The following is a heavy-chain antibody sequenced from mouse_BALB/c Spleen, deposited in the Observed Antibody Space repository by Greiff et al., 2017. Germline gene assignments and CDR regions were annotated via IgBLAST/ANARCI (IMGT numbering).Heavy chain of an antibody. J-gene: IGHJ4*01. D-gene: IGHD2-14*01. Sequence: VQLQESGAELARPGASVKLSCKASGYTFTDYYINWVKQRTGQGLEWIGEIYPGSGNTYYNEKFKGKATLTSDKSSSTAYMELSSLTSEDSAVYYCARLYDPFYYAMDYWGQGTSVTVSS. V-gene: IGHV1-81*01. CDR2: IYPGSGNT. CDR3: ARLYDPFYYAMDY. CDR1: GYTFTDYY.